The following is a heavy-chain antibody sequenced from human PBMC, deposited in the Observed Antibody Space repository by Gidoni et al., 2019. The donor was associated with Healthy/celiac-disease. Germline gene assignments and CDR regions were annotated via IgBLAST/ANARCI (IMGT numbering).Heavy chain of an antibody. V-gene: IGHV3-66*01. CDR2: IYSGGST. D-gene: IGHD5-12*01. Sequence: APPLQSGGGLVPPGRSLRLSCAASGFTVSSNYMTRVRQAPGKGLEWVSLIYSGGSTYYADSVKGRFTISRDNSKNTLYLQMNSLGAEDTAVYYCARELDGYLTYWGQGTLVTVSS. CDR3: ARELDGYLTY. J-gene: IGHJ4*02. CDR1: GFTVSSNY.